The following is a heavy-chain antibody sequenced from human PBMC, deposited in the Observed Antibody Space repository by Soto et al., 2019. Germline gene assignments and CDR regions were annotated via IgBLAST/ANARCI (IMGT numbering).Heavy chain of an antibody. CDR2: IIPIFGTA. J-gene: IGHJ1*01. CDR1: GGTFSSYA. CDR3: ASPAHIVGATGYFQH. Sequence: QVQLVQSGAEVKKPGSSVKVSCKASGGTFSSYAISWVRQAPGQGLEWMGGIIPIFGTANYAQKFQSRVTITADESTSTAYMELSSLRAEDTAVYYCASPAHIVGATGYFQHWGQGTLVTVSS. V-gene: IGHV1-69*01. D-gene: IGHD1-26*01.